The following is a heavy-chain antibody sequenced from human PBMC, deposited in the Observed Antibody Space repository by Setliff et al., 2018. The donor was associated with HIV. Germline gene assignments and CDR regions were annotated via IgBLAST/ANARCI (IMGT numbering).Heavy chain of an antibody. CDR3: ARLPQDVRSSIDF. J-gene: IGHJ4*02. Sequence: LSLPCAASGFTFTDYWMHWVRQVPGQGLVWVSRINVDGSSISYADSVKGRFTISRDNAKNTLFLQMNSLRAEDTAVYYCARLPQDVRSSIDFWGQGTLVTVSS. CDR2: INVDGSSI. CDR1: GFTFTDYW. V-gene: IGHV3-74*01. D-gene: IGHD6-6*01.